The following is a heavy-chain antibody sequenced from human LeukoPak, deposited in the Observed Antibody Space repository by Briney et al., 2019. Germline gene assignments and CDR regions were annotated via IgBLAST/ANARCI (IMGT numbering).Heavy chain of an antibody. J-gene: IGHJ4*02. Sequence: GGSLRLSCAASGFTFSMYAMSWVRQAPGKGLEWVSVISVDGGGTYYADSVRGRFTISRDNSKNTLYLQMNSLRAEDTAVYYCATEPMGDFDYWGQGTLVTVSS. CDR1: GFTFSMYA. V-gene: IGHV3-23*01. CDR3: ATEPMGDFDY. CDR2: ISVDGGGT. D-gene: IGHD3-16*01.